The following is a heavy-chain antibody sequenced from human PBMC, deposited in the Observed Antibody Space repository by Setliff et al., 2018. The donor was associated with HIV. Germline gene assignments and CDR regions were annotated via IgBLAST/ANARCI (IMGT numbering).Heavy chain of an antibody. CDR2: ILYDGSYK. J-gene: IGHJ4*02. CDR3: AKNLYSSIWSPLDY. V-gene: IGHV3-30*02. CDR1: KFTFSSYG. D-gene: IGHD6-13*01. Sequence: PGGSLRLSCAASKFTFSSYGMHWVRQAPGKGLEWVSSILYDGSYKYYTDSVKGRFTISRDNSKNTLYLQMSTLRTEDTAVCYCAKNLYSSIWSPLDYWGQGTLVTVSS.